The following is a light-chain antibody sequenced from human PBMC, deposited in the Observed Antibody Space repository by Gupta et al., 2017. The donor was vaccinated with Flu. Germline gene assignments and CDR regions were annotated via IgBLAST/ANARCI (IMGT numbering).Light chain of an antibody. CDR1: SSDIGDYNY. J-gene: IGLJ3*02. CDR3: SSTSGSTNHWV. V-gene: IGLV2-14*01. CDR2: GGS. Sequence: NTITCTGTSSDIGDYNYVSWYQRHPGKAPKLLIYGGSSRPSGIANRFSGSKSDNTASLTISGVHPEDEADYFCSSTSGSTNHWVFGGGTKLTVL.